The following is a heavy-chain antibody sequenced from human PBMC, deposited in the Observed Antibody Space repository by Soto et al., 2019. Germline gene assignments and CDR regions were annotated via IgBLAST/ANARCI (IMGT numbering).Heavy chain of an antibody. CDR2: ISSSGSTI. V-gene: IGHV3-11*01. J-gene: IGHJ4*02. CDR3: ASGAAMVPFDY. CDR1: GFTFTDYY. Sequence: QVQLVESGGGLVKPGGSLRLSCAASGFTFTDYYMTWIRQAPGKGLAWVSYISSSGSTIHYADSVKGRFTISRDNAKNSLYLQMNSLRAEDTAVYYCASGAAMVPFDYWGQGTLVTVSS. D-gene: IGHD5-18*01.